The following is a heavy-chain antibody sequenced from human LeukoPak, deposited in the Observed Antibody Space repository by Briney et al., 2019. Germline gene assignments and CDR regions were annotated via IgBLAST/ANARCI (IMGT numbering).Heavy chain of an antibody. J-gene: IGHJ5*02. D-gene: IGHD3-22*01. V-gene: IGHV5-51*01. CDR3: ARQYYYDSSGYQYNWFDP. Sequence: GESLKISCKGSGYSFTSYWIGWVRQMPGKGLEWMGIIYPGDSDTRYSPSFQGQVTISADKSISTAYLQWSSLKASDTAMYYCARQYYYDSSGYQYNWFDPWGQGTLVTVSS. CDR1: GYSFTSYW. CDR2: IYPGDSDT.